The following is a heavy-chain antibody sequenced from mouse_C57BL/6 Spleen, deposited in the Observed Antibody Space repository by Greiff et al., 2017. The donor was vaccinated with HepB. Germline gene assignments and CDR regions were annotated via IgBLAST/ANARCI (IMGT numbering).Heavy chain of an antibody. CDR2: ISSGGDYI. J-gene: IGHJ1*03. CDR1: GFTFSSYA. CDR3: TRVSLYCAYFDV. Sequence: EVKLVESGEGLVKPGGSLKLSCAASGFTFSSYAMSWVRQTPEKRLEWVAYISSGGDYIYYADTVKGRFTISRDNARNTLYLQMSSLKSEDTAMYYCTRVSLYCAYFDVWGTGTTVTVSS. V-gene: IGHV5-9-1*02. D-gene: IGHD6-2*01.